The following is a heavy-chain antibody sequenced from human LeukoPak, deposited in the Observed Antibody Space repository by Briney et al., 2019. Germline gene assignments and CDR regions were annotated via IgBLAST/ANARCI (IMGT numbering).Heavy chain of an antibody. J-gene: IGHJ3*02. CDR1: GGSISSGGYY. CDR3: AREETTMVRGVIITGYAFDI. D-gene: IGHD3-10*01. Sequence: SQTLSLTCTVSGGSISSGGYYWSWIRQHPGKGLDWIRHIYYSGSTYYNPSLKSRVTISVDTSKNQFSLKLSSVTAADTAVYYCAREETTMVRGVIITGYAFDIWGQGTMVTVSS. V-gene: IGHV4-31*03. CDR2: IYYSGST.